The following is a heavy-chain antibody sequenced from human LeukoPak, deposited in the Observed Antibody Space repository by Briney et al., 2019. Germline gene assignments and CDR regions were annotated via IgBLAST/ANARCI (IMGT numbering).Heavy chain of an antibody. Sequence: SETLSLTCTVSGGSISSYYWSWIRQPPGKGLEWIGYIYYSGSTNYNPSLKSRVTISVDTSKNQFSLKLSSVTAADTAVYYCARGLVDWFDPWGQGTLVTVSS. CDR2: IYYSGST. J-gene: IGHJ5*02. D-gene: IGHD2-8*02. CDR3: ARGLVDWFDP. CDR1: GGSISSYY. V-gene: IGHV4-59*01.